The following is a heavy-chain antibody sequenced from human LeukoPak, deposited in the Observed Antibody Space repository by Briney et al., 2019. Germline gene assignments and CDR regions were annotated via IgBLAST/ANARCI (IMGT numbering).Heavy chain of an antibody. J-gene: IGHJ4*02. V-gene: IGHV4-59*01. Sequence: SETLSLTCTVSGGSISSYYWSWIRQPPGKGLEWIGYIYYSGSTNYNPSLKSRVTISVDTSKNQFSLKLSSVTAADTAVYYCARAGGTGETFDYWGQGTLVTVSS. CDR3: ARAGGTGETFDY. D-gene: IGHD7-27*01. CDR1: GGSISSYY. CDR2: IYYSGST.